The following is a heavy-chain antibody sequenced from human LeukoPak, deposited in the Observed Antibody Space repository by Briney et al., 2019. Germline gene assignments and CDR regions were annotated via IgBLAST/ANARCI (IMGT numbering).Heavy chain of an antibody. V-gene: IGHV3-23*01. CDR1: GFTFRFSNYA. CDR3: AKAKITLAAAAFYYLDY. Sequence: GGSLRLSCAASGFTFRFSNYAMSWVRQAPGKGLEWVSAISGSGGSTYYADSLKGRFSISRDNSKNTLYLQMNSLRAEGTAVYYCAKAKITLAAAAFYYLDYWGQGTLVTVSS. D-gene: IGHD6-13*01. J-gene: IGHJ4*02. CDR2: ISGSGGST.